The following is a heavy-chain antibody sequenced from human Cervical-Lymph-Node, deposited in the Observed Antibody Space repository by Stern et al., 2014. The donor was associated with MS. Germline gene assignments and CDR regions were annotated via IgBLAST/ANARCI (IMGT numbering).Heavy chain of an antibody. D-gene: IGHD3-10*01. J-gene: IGHJ5*02. CDR2: VIPFVGTS. V-gene: IGHV1-69*06. CDR1: GG. Sequence: QVQLQQSGAEVKKPGSSVKVSCKSSGGISWVRQAPGQGLEWMGGVIPFVGTSNYAQKFQGRVIITADTSTNTTYLHLSRLTSADTAVYYCARGSGDNWFGPWGQGTLVTVSS. CDR3: ARGSGDNWFGP.